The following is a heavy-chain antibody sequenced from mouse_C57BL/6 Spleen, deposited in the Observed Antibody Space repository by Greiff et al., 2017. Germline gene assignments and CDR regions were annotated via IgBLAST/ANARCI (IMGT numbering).Heavy chain of an antibody. CDR1: GYTFTDYE. V-gene: IGHV1-15*01. J-gene: IGHJ1*03. CDR2: IDPETGGT. CDR3: TRTTVVAEWYFDV. D-gene: IGHD1-1*01. Sequence: VQLQQSGAELVRPGASVTLSCKASGYTFTDYEMHWVKQTPVHGLEWIGAIDPETGGTAYNQKFKGKAILTADKSSSTAYMELRSLTSEDSAVYYCTRTTVVAEWYFDVWGTGTTVTVSS.